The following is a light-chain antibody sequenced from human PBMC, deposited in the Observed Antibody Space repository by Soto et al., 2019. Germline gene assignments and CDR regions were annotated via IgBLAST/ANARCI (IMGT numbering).Light chain of an antibody. CDR2: DVT. V-gene: IGLV2-14*01. J-gene: IGLJ2*01. CDR1: SSDVGGYNY. Sequence: QSALTQPASVSGSPGQSITISCTGTSSDVGGYNYVSWYQQHPGKAPKLMIYDVTNRPSGVSNRFSGSKSGNTASLTISGLQAEEGADYYCNSYTSSTTVVFGGGTKLTVL. CDR3: NSYTSSTTVV.